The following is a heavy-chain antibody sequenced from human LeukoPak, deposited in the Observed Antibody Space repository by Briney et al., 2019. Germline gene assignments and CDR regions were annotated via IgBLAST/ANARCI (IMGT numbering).Heavy chain of an antibody. CDR2: IYWDDDK. J-gene: IGHJ3*02. Sequence: SGPTLVNPTQPLTLTCTFSGFSLSTSGVGVGWIRQPPGKALEWLALIYWDDDKLYSPSLNSRLIITKDNAKNQRGPTMTNMDPVDTATYYCALTVVTPFDIWGQGTMVTVSS. CDR3: ALTVVTPFDI. D-gene: IGHD3-22*01. CDR1: GFSLSTSGVG. V-gene: IGHV2-5*02.